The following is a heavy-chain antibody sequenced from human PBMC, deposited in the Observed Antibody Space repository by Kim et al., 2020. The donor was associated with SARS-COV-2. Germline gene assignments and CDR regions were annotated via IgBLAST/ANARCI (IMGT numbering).Heavy chain of an antibody. V-gene: IGHV1-69*04. CDR3: ARDRRYSSGWYADY. Sequence: AQKCQGRVTITADKSTSTAYMELSSLRSEDTAVYYCARDRRYSSGWYADYWGQGTLVTVSS. J-gene: IGHJ4*02. D-gene: IGHD6-19*01.